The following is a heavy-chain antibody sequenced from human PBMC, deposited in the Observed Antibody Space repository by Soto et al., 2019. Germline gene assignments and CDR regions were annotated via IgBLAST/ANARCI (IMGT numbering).Heavy chain of an antibody. CDR3: ARRGATDPHFDY. Sequence: PGESLKISCKGSGYSFTSYWIGWVRQMPGKGLEWMGIINPTDSDTRYSPSLQGQVTISADKSISTAYLQRSSLKASDTAIYNCARRGATDPHFDYWGQGTLVTVSS. CDR2: INPTDSDT. V-gene: IGHV5-51*01. CDR1: GYSFTSYW. D-gene: IGHD1-26*01. J-gene: IGHJ4*02.